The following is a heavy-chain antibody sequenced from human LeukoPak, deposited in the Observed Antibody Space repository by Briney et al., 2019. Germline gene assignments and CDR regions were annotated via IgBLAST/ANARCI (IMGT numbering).Heavy chain of an antibody. Sequence: KSGGSLRLSCAASGFTFSNDWMGWVRQAPGKGLEWVGRIKRQIDGGTTDYAAPVKGRFTISRDDSKNTLYLQMNSLKIEDTAVYYCTTDPPGGTDYWGQGTLVTVSS. CDR2: IKRQIDGGTT. D-gene: IGHD1-1*01. CDR3: TTDPPGGTDY. V-gene: IGHV3-15*01. CDR1: GFTFSNDW. J-gene: IGHJ4*02.